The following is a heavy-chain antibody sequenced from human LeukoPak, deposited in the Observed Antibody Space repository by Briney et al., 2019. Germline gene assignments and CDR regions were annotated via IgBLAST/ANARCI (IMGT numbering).Heavy chain of an antibody. Sequence: ASVKVSCKASGYTFTGYYMHWVRQAPGLGLAWMGWINPNSGGTNYAQKFQGRVTMTRDTSISTAYMELSRLRSDDTAVYYCARGDRIQLWLLYYFDYWGQGTLVTVSS. D-gene: IGHD5-18*01. V-gene: IGHV1-2*02. J-gene: IGHJ4*02. CDR2: INPNSGGT. CDR1: GYTFTGYY. CDR3: ARGDRIQLWLLYYFDY.